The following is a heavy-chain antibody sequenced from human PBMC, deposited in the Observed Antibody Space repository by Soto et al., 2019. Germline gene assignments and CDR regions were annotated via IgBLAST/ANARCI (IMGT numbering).Heavy chain of an antibody. CDR1: GFTFRSLT. D-gene: IGHD6-13*01. CDR3: TRDASRDSSARGWFDP. Sequence: VHLVESGGGLVKPGGSLRLSCAASGFTFRSLTMNWVRQAPGKGLEWVSTISSNSAYIYYTDALRGRFTISRDNAKNSLHLQMNSLRAEDTAVYYCTRDASRDSSARGWFDPWGPGTLVTVSS. CDR2: ISSNSAYI. V-gene: IGHV3-21*01. J-gene: IGHJ5*02.